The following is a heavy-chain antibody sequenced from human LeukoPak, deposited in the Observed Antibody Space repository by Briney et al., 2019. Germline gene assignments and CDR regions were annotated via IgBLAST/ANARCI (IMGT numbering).Heavy chain of an antibody. J-gene: IGHJ6*02. CDR3: AQPGGLYGDYSHYYGMDV. V-gene: IGHV1-69*06. CDR1: GGTFSSYA. Sequence: SVKVSCKASGGTFSSYAISWVRQAPGQGLEWMGGIIPIFGTANYAQKFQGRVTITADKSTSTAYMELSSLRSEDTAVYYCAQPGGLYGDYSHYYGMDVWGQGTTVTVSS. D-gene: IGHD4-17*01. CDR2: IIPIFGTA.